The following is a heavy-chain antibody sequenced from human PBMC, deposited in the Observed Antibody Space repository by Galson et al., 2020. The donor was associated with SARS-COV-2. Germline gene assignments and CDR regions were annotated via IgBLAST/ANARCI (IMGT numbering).Heavy chain of an antibody. D-gene: IGHD3-10*01. CDR2: INPNSGGT. V-gene: IGHV1-2*02. J-gene: IGHJ4*02. Sequence: ASVKVSCKASGYTFTGYYMHWVRQAPGQGLEWMGWINPNSGGTNYAQKFQGRVTMTRDTSISTAYMELSRLRSDDTAVYYCARDLRRFITMVRGVGASGGCWGQGTLVTVSS. CDR3: ARDLRRFITMVRGVGASGGC. CDR1: GYTFTGYY.